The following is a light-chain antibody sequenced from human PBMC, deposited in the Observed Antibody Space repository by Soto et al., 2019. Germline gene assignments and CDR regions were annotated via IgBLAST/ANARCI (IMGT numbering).Light chain of an antibody. CDR1: QSVSSSY. J-gene: IGKJ4*02. CDR2: GAS. CDR3: QQDDSSPLT. V-gene: IGKV3-20*01. Sequence: EIVLTQSPGTLSLSPGERATLACRASQSVSSSYLAWYQQKPGQDPRLLIYGASSRATGIPDRFSGSGSGTDFTLTISRLEPEDVAVYYCQQDDSSPLTFGGGTKVEI.